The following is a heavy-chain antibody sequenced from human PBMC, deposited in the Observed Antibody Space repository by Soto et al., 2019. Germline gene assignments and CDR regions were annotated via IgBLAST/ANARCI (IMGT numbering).Heavy chain of an antibody. CDR2: IYTSGST. CDR1: GGSISSYY. V-gene: IGHV4-4*07. Sequence: SETLSLTCTVSGGSISSYYLSWIRQPAGKGLEWIGRIYTSGSTNYNPSLKSRVTMSVDTSKNQFSLKLSSVTAADTAVYYCAREGDSSGADFDYWGQGTLVTVSS. D-gene: IGHD6-19*01. CDR3: AREGDSSGADFDY. J-gene: IGHJ4*02.